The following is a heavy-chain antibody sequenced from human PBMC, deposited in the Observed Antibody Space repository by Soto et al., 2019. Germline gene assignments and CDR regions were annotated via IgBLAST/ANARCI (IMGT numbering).Heavy chain of an antibody. D-gene: IGHD3-22*01. Sequence: GDYLKISCNCSGYSFNNNWIGWVLQMPGKGLEWMGIIHPGDSDSRYSPSFQGQVTMSVDKSINTAYLQWSSLKASDTAMYYCARRDSSGFPDYWGQGTLVTVSS. V-gene: IGHV5-51*01. CDR1: GYSFNNNW. CDR2: IHPGDSDS. CDR3: ARRDSSGFPDY. J-gene: IGHJ4*01.